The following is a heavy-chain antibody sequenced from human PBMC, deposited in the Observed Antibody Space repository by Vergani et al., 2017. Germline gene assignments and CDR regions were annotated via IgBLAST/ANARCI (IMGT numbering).Heavy chain of an antibody. CDR2: ISPGGDST. CDR1: GFMFSNYW. CDR3: VKLGGGADEVDYFDS. V-gene: IGHV3-23*04. Sequence: EVQLVESGGGLVQPGGSLRLSCAASGFMFSNYWMNWVRQAPGKGLEWVSSISPGGDSTAYTDSVKGRFTISRDNLKNSLLLQINSLRADDTALYYCVKLGGGADEVDYFDSWGQGTLVTVSS. D-gene: IGHD3-16*01. J-gene: IGHJ4*02.